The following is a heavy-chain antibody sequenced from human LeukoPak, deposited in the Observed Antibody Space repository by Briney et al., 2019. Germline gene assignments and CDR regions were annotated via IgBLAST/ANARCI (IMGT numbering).Heavy chain of an antibody. D-gene: IGHD7-27*01. V-gene: IGHV3-7*04. CDR3: ARAWGIDY. J-gene: IGHJ4*02. CDR1: GFSISGYW. Sequence: GGSLRLSCAASGFSISGYWMSWVRQAPGKGLEWVAKIKQDGGEKYYVDSVRGRFTISRDNAKNSLYLQMNSLRAEDTAVYYCARAWGIDYWGQGTLVTVSS. CDR2: IKQDGGEK.